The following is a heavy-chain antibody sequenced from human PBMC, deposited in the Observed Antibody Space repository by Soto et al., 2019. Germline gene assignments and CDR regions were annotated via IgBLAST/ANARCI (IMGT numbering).Heavy chain of an antibody. CDR3: ARGKLELYYYGLDV. Sequence: PSETLSLTCTVSGGSISNFYWMWLRQAPGKGLEWIGFVYYSGTTDYNPSLKSRVTISVDTSKNQFSLNLRSVNAADSAVYYCARGKLELYYYGLDVWGQGTTVPVSS. D-gene: IGHD1-7*01. CDR1: GGSISNFY. CDR2: VYYSGTT. V-gene: IGHV4-59*01. J-gene: IGHJ6*02.